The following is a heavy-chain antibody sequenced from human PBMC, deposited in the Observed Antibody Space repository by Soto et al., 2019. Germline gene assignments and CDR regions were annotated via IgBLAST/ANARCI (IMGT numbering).Heavy chain of an antibody. Sequence: EVQLVESGGGLVQPGGSLRLSCAASGFTFSSYSMNWVRQAPGKGLEWVSYISSSSSTIYYADSVKGRFTISRDNAKNSRYLQMNSLRDEDTAVYDCARGRVCTNGVCYGDYWGQGTLVTVSS. V-gene: IGHV3-48*02. CDR1: GFTFSSYS. J-gene: IGHJ4*02. D-gene: IGHD2-8*01. CDR2: ISSSSSTI. CDR3: ARGRVCTNGVCYGDY.